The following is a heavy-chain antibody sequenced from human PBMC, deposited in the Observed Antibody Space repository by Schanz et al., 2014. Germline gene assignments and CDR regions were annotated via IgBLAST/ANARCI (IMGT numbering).Heavy chain of an antibody. CDR1: GYTFISYG. CDR2: ISAYNGHT. V-gene: IGHV1-18*01. Sequence: QVQLVQSWAEVKGPGASVKVSCKASGYTFISYGIKWVRQAPGQGLEWMGWISAYNGHTDYAQKLQGRVTLTTDTSTSTAYMELRSLRSDDTALYYCTRDRLECGAECYSVEVFEIWGQGVRVIVSS. D-gene: IGHD2-21*01. J-gene: IGHJ4*02. CDR3: TRDRLECGAECYSVEVFEI.